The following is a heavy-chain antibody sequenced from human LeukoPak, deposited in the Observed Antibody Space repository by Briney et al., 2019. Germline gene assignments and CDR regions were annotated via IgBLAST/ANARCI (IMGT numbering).Heavy chain of an antibody. CDR1: GYTFTSYG. D-gene: IGHD3-22*01. Sequence: GASVKVSCKASGYTFTSYGISWVRQAPGQGLEWMGIINPSGGSTSYAQKFQGRVTMTRDTSTSTVYMELSSLRSEDTAVYYCAGAHPGTYYDSSGYYDYWGQGTLVTVSS. CDR3: AGAHPGTYYDSSGYYDY. V-gene: IGHV1-46*01. J-gene: IGHJ4*02. CDR2: INPSGGST.